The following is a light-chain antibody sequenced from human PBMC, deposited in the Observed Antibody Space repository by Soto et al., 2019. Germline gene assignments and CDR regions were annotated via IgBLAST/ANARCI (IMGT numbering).Light chain of an antibody. CDR2: EVS. V-gene: IGLV2-8*01. J-gene: IGLJ1*01. CDR3: SSYAGSNNYV. CDR1: SSDVGGYNY. Sequence: QPALNQPHSASGSPGQSVTISCTGTSSDVGGYNYVSWYQQHPGKAPKLMIYEVSKRPSGVPDRFSGSKSGNTASLTVSGLQAEDEADYYCSSYAGSNNYVFGTGTKVTVL.